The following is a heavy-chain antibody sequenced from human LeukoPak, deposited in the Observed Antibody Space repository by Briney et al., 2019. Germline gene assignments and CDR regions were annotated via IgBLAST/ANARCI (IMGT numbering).Heavy chain of an antibody. Sequence: GGFLRLSCAASGFAFSIYDMHWVRQPTGKGLEWVSAIGTTDNTYYIDSVKGRFTISRENAKNSLYLQMNSLRAEDTAIYYCARVPTNSWYNWFDPWGQGTLVTVSS. J-gene: IGHJ5*02. CDR1: GFAFSIYD. CDR2: IGTTDNT. CDR3: ARVPTNSWYNWFDP. D-gene: IGHD2-8*01. V-gene: IGHV3-13*01.